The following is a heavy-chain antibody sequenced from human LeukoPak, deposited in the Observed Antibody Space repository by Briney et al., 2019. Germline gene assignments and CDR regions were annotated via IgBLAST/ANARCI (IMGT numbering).Heavy chain of an antibody. V-gene: IGHV1-24*01. J-gene: IGHJ3*02. CDR3: ATATYYYDSSGYRDAFDI. CDR1: GYTLTELS. D-gene: IGHD3-22*01. Sequence: ASVKVSCKVSGYTLTELSMHWVRQAPGKGLEWMGGFDPEDGETIYAQKFQGRVTMTEDTSTDTAYMELSSLRSEDTAVYYCATATYYYDSSGYRDAFDIWGQGTMVTVSS. CDR2: FDPEDGET.